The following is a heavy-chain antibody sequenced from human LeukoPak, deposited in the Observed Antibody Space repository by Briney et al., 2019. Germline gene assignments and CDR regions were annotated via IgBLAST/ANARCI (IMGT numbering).Heavy chain of an antibody. CDR2: INHSGST. Sequence: SETLSLICAVYGGPFSGYYWSWIRQPPGKGLEWIGEINHSGSTNYNPSLKSRVTISVDTSKNQFSLKLSSVTAADTAVYYCARMTYYDFWSGYYQGNWFDPWGQGTLVTVSS. CDR3: ARMTYYDFWSGYYQGNWFDP. J-gene: IGHJ5*02. CDR1: GGPFSGYY. V-gene: IGHV4-34*01. D-gene: IGHD3-3*01.